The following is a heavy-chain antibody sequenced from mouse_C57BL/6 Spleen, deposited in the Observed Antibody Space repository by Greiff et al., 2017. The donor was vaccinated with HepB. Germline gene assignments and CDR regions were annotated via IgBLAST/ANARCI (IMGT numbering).Heavy chain of an antibody. CDR3: ARGYYGSSLYYAMDD. Sequence: QVQLQQPGAELVMPGASVKLSCKASGYTFTSYWMHWVKQRPGQGLEWIGEIDPSDSYTNYNQKFKGKSTLTVDKSSSTAYMQLSSLTSEDSAVYYCARGYYGSSLYYAMDDWGQGTSVTVSS. J-gene: IGHJ4*01. D-gene: IGHD1-1*01. V-gene: IGHV1-69*01. CDR1: GYTFTSYW. CDR2: IDPSDSYT.